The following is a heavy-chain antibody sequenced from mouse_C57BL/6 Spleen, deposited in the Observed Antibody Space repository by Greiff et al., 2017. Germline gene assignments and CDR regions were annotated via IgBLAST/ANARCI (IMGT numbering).Heavy chain of an antibody. CDR3: TRWRGTFDY. Sequence: QVQLQQSGAELVRPGASVTLSCKASGYTFTDYEMHWVKQTPVHGLEWIGAIDPETGGTAYNQKFKGKAILTADKSSSTAYMELRSLTSEDSAVYYCTRWRGTFDYWGQGTTLTVSS. CDR1: GYTFTDYE. V-gene: IGHV1-15*01. CDR2: IDPETGGT. J-gene: IGHJ2*01. D-gene: IGHD3-3*01.